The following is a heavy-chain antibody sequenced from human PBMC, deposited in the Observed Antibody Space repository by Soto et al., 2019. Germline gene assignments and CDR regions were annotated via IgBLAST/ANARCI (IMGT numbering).Heavy chain of an antibody. CDR3: ARHQLRYLPPRQYGSGSSNWFDP. D-gene: IGHD3-10*01. CDR2: IYYSGST. Sequence: PSETLSLTCTVSGGSISSSSYYWGWIRQPPGKGLEWIGSIYYSGSTYYNPSLKSRVTISVDTSKNQFSLKLSSVTAADTAVYYCARHQLRYLPPRQYGSGSSNWFDPWGQGTLVTISS. CDR1: GGSISSSSYY. J-gene: IGHJ5*02. V-gene: IGHV4-39*01.